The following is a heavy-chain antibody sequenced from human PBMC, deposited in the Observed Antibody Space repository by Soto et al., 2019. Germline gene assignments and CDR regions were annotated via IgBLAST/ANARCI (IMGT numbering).Heavy chain of an antibody. CDR3: SVANSNWFDP. CDR1: GCSINSSSSY. J-gene: IGHJ5*02. Sequence: SETLSLTCTFSGCSINSSSSYLAWIRQPPGKGLEWIGNIFHSGSTYYNPSLESRVTISVDTSKNQFSLRLSSVTAADTAMYYCSVANSNWFDPWGQGTLVTVSS. D-gene: IGHD5-12*01. V-gene: IGHV4-39*01. CDR2: IFHSGST.